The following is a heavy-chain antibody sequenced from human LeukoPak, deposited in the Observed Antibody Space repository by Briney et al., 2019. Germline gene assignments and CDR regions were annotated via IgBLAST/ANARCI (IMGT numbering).Heavy chain of an antibody. J-gene: IGHJ4*02. V-gene: IGHV3-15*01. CDR3: TTSEDYYYDSSGYPRGYFDY. CDR2: IKSKTDGGTT. D-gene: IGHD3-22*01. CDR1: GFTFSNAW. Sequence: GGSLRLSCAASGFTFSNAWMSWVRQAPGKGLEWVGRIKSKTDGGTTDYAAPVKGRFTISRDDSKNTLYLQMNSLKTEDTAVYYCTTSEDYYYDSSGYPRGYFDYWGQGTLVTVSS.